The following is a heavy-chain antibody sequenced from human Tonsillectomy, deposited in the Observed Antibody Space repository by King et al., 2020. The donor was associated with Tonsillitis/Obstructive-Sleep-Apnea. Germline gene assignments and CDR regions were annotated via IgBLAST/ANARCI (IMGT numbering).Heavy chain of an antibody. J-gene: IGHJ4*02. D-gene: IGHD5-24*01. Sequence: QLVQSGAEVKKPGESLKISCKASGYTFSNYWIGWVRQTPGNGPEWMGLIYPGDSDTRYSPSFQGHVTFSADKSISTAYLQWSSLKASDTAMYFCARPPTTTSNYFYYWGQGTLVTGSA. V-gene: IGHV5-51*01. CDR2: IYPGDSDT. CDR3: ARPPTTTSNYFYY. CDR1: GYTFSNYW.